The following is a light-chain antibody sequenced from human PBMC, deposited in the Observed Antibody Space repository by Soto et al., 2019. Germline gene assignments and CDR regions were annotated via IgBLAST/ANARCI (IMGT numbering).Light chain of an antibody. CDR2: DAS. J-gene: IGKJ3*01. CDR3: QQYDNVPPT. V-gene: IGKV1-33*01. Sequence: DIRMTQSPSSLSASVGDRVTITCQASHDISNYLNWYQQKPGKAPKLLIYDASNLETGVPSRFSGSGSGTDFTFTISSLEPEDIATYYCQQYDNVPPTFGPGTKVDIK. CDR1: HDISNY.